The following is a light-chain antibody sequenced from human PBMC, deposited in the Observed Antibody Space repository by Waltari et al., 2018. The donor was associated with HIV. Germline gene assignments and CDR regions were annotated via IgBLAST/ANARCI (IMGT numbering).Light chain of an antibody. Sequence: EIVMTQSPATLSVSPGERVALSCRASQSVGSALAWYQQKPGQVPRLLIYGASTRATGVPAMFSGSGSETEFTLTISSLQSEDFAVYYCQQYNKWPLTFGGGTKVE. J-gene: IGKJ4*01. CDR3: QQYNKWPLT. CDR1: QSVGSA. CDR2: GAS. V-gene: IGKV3-15*01.